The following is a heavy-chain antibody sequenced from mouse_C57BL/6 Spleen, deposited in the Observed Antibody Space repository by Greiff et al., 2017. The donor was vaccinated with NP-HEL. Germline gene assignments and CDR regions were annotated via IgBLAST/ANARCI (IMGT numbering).Heavy chain of an antibody. J-gene: IGHJ2*01. D-gene: IGHD2-4*01. CDR1: GFSLTSYG. CDR2: LWSGGST. V-gene: IGHV2-2*01. Sequence: VQLKQSGPGLVQPSQSLSITCTVSGFSLTSYGVHWVRQSPGKGLEWLGVLWSGGSTDYTAAFISRLSISKDNSKSQVFFKMNSLQADDTAIYYCARQVDYDEYFDYWGQGTTLTVSS. CDR3: ARQVDYDEYFDY.